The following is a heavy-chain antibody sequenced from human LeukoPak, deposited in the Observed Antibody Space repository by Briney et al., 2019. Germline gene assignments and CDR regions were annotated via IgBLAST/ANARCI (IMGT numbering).Heavy chain of an antibody. V-gene: IGHV4-34*01. CDR2: INHSGST. D-gene: IGHD2-2*01. CDR1: GGSFSGYY. CDR3: ARVSCSSTSCPRRDALDV. J-gene: IGHJ3*01. Sequence: SETLSLTCAVYGGSFSGYYWSWIRQPPGKGLEWIGEINHSGSTDYNPSLKSRVTISVDTSKNQFSLNLSSVTTADTAVYYCARVSCSSTSCPRRDALDVWGQGTMVTVSS.